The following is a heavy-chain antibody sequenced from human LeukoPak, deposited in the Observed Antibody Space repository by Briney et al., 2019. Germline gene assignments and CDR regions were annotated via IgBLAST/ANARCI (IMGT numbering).Heavy chain of an antibody. D-gene: IGHD3-16*01. J-gene: IGHJ4*02. CDR1: EATSTSYA. CDR3: ARDPSNDDYVYGNDY. V-gene: IGHV1-69*10. CDR2: IIPILGIA. Sequence: VKSSAKPSEATSTSYAISWLRQAPGQGLKWMGRIIPILGIANYAQKFQGRVTITADKSTSTAYMELSSLRSEDTAVYYCARDPSNDDYVYGNDYWGQGTLVTVSS.